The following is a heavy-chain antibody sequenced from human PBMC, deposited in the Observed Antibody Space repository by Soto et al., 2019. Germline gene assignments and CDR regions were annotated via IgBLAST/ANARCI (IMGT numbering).Heavy chain of an antibody. CDR2: IYYSGST. V-gene: IGHV4-31*03. Sequence: QVQLQESGPGLVKPSQTLSLTCTVSGGSISSGGYYWSWIRQHPGKGLEWIGYIYYSGSTYYTPSLKSRVTISVDPSKNHFSLKLSSVTAADTAVYYCARWPQLEPRFDYWGQGTLVTVSS. J-gene: IGHJ4*02. D-gene: IGHD1-1*01. CDR3: ARWPQLEPRFDY. CDR1: GGSISSGGYY.